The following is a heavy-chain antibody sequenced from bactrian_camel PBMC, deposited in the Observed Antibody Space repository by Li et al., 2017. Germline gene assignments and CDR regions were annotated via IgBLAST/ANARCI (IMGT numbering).Heavy chain of an antibody. CDR2: IDSDGMT. D-gene: IGHD1*01. V-gene: IGHV3S53*01. CDR3: AADYRRGWSCAVGRHEYNN. Sequence: HVQLVESGGGSVQAGGSLRLSCAASGYTGSSYCMGWFRQTPGKEREGVAAIDSDGMTVYADYVKGRFAISIDKAANMMYLQMNNLKPEDTAMYYCAADYRRGWSCAVGRHEYNNWGQGTQVTVSS. CDR1: GYTGSSYC. J-gene: IGHJ4*01.